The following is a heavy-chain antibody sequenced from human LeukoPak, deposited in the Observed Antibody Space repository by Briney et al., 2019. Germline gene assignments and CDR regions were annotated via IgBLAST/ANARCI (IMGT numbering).Heavy chain of an antibody. Sequence: GASVKVSCKASGYTFTGYYMHWVRQAPGQGLEWMGWINPNSGGTNYAQKFQGRVTMTRDTSISTAYMELSRLRSDDTAVYYCARAQGEMATMAFDYWGQGTLVTVSS. CDR1: GYTFTGYY. D-gene: IGHD5-24*01. V-gene: IGHV1-2*02. J-gene: IGHJ4*02. CDR2: INPNSGGT. CDR3: ARAQGEMATMAFDY.